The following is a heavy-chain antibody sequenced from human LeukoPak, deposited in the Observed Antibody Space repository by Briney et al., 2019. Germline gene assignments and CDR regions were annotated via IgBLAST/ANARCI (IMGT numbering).Heavy chain of an antibody. D-gene: IGHD3-10*01. V-gene: IGHV5-51*01. J-gene: IGHJ5*02. CDR3: AGSPSLGDGYNP. Sequence: GGSLKTSCQGSGYSFTSYWIGWVRQMPGKGMEWMGIIYPGHSGTRYSPSFQAQVTISADKPISTAYLQWSSLKASDTAMYYCAGSPSLGDGYNPWGQGTLVTVSS. CDR2: IYPGHSGT. CDR1: GYSFTSYW.